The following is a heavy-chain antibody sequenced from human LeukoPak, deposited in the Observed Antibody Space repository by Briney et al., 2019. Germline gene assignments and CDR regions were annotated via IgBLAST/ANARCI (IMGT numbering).Heavy chain of an antibody. CDR2: TYPGDSDT. J-gene: IGHJ5*02. CDR3: ARQKYYGSGSNSVGWFDP. D-gene: IGHD3-10*01. Sequence: GESLKISCKASGYSFTSYWIGWVRQMPGKGLEWMGITYPGDSDTRYSPSFQGQVTISADKSISTAYLQWSSLKASDTAMYYCARQKYYGSGSNSVGWFDPWGQGTLVTVSS. CDR1: GYSFTSYW. V-gene: IGHV5-51*01.